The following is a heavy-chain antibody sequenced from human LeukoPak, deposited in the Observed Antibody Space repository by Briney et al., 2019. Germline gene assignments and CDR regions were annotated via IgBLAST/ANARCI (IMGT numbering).Heavy chain of an antibody. V-gene: IGHV1-8*01. CDR2: MNPNSGNT. D-gene: IGHD6-13*01. J-gene: IGHJ6*03. CDR3: ARVRQQLVPHYYYYMDV. CDR1: EYTFTSYD. Sequence: ASGKVSCKASEYTFTSYDINLARQASGQGLEWRGWMNPNSGNTGYAQKFQGRVTMTRTTSISTAYMELSSLRSEDTAVYYCARVRQQLVPHYYYYMDVWGKGTTVTVSS.